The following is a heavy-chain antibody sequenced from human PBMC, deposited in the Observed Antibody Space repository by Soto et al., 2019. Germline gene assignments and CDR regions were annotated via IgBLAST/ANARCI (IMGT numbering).Heavy chain of an antibody. J-gene: IGHJ4*02. V-gene: IGHV4-59*08. Sequence: QVQLQESGPGLVKPSETLSLTCTVSGGSINSYYWSWIRQPPGKGLEWIAYISYSGTTNYNPSLKSRVTLPVDTSKHQLSLKLSSVTAADTAVYYCARHSSGTYDYWGQGTLVTVDS. CDR3: ARHSSGTYDY. D-gene: IGHD1-26*01. CDR1: GGSINSYY. CDR2: ISYSGTT.